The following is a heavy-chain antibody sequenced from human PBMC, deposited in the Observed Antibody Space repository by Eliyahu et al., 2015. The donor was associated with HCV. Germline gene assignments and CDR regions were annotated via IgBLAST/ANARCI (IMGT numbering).Heavy chain of an antibody. D-gene: IGHD2-2*01. CDR1: GFTLTNYW. CDR2: IYPGTSES. J-gene: IGHJ4*02. Sequence: EVQLVQSGAEVKKPGESLKISCKSSGFTLTNYWVGWARQMPGKGLEWMGIIYPGTSESRYSPSFQGQVTFSVDRSINTTYLHWDSLKASDTATYFCARHSTASSLSDFWGQGTPVTVSS. CDR3: ARHSTASSLSDF. V-gene: IGHV5-51*01.